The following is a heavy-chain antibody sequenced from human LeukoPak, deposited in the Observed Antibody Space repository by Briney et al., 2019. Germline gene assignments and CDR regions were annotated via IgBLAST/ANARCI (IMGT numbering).Heavy chain of an antibody. J-gene: IGHJ6*03. D-gene: IGHD5-18*01. CDR3: ASLPNRGYSYDYYYYYMDV. V-gene: IGHV4-34*01. CDR2: INHSGST. Sequence: SETLSLTCAVYGGSFSGYYWSWIRQPPGKGLEWIGEINHSGSTNYNPSLKSRVTISVDTSKNQFSLKLSSVTAADTAVYYCASLPNRGYSYDYYYYYMDVWGKGTTVTVSS. CDR1: GGSFSGYY.